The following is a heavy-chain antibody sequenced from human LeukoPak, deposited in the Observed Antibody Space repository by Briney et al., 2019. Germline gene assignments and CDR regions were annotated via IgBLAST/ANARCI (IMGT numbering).Heavy chain of an antibody. Sequence: SQTLSLTCAISGDSVSSNSAAWNWIRQSPSRGLEWLGRTYYRSKWYNDYAVSVKSRITINPDTSKNQLSLQLNSVTPEDTAVYYCARRWDGYKYYDYYYMDVWGKGTTVTVSS. CDR1: GDSVSSNSAA. D-gene: IGHD5-24*01. CDR3: ARRWDGYKYYDYYYMDV. V-gene: IGHV6-1*01. CDR2: TYYRSKWYN. J-gene: IGHJ6*03.